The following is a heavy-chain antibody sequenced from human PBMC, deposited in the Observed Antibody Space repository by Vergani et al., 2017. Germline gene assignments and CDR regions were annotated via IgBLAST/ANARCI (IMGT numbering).Heavy chain of an antibody. D-gene: IGHD3-3*01. V-gene: IGHV3-23*01. CDR2: IMAGGGGQ. CDR1: GFTFSSYA. J-gene: IGHJ4*02. Sequence: EVQLLESGGGLVHPGGSLRLSCAASGFTFSSYAMSWVRQAPGKGLEWVSVIMAGGGGQYYADSVKGRLTISRDNSKNTLYLHMSSLRAKDTAVYYCAKNRAIFGVIDYWGQGTLVTVSS. CDR3: AKNRAIFGVIDY.